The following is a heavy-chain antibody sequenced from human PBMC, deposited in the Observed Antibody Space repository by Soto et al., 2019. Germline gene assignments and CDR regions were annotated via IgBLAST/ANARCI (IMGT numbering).Heavy chain of an antibody. Sequence: PGGSLRLSCAASGFTFSSYAMSWVRQAPGKGLEWVSAISGSGGSTYYADSVKGRFTISRDNSKNTLYLQMNSLRAEDTAVYYCAKGSKDYDFWSGYYKGIFDYWGQGTLVTVSS. V-gene: IGHV3-23*01. CDR2: ISGSGGST. D-gene: IGHD3-3*01. CDR3: AKGSKDYDFWSGYYKGIFDY. CDR1: GFTFSSYA. J-gene: IGHJ4*02.